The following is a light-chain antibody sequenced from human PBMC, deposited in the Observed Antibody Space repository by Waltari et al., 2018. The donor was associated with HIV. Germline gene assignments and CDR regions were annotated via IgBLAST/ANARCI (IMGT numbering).Light chain of an antibody. CDR2: NND. CDR1: NSNIGNNI. J-gene: IGLJ2*01. V-gene: IGLV1-44*01. Sequence: QSALTQAPSASGTPGQRLTLPCSGGNSNIGNNIVNWYPPLPGTAPKLLIQNNDQRPSGVPDRFSGSKSGTSASLAISGLQSEDEADYYCAAFDDELDGVLFGGGTKLTVL. CDR3: AAFDDELDGVL.